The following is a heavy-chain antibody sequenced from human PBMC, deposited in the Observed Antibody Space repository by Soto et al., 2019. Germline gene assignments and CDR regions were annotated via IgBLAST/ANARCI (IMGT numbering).Heavy chain of an antibody. V-gene: IGHV1-58*02. CDR3: AADGPNYYDSSGFLFDP. Sequence: SVKVSCKASGFTFTSSAMQWVRQARGQRLEWIGWIVVGSGNTNYAQKFQERVTITRDMSTSTAYMELSSLRSEDTAVYYCAADGPNYYDSSGFLFDPWGQGTLVTVSS. J-gene: IGHJ5*02. CDR1: GFTFTSSA. D-gene: IGHD3-22*01. CDR2: IVVGSGNT.